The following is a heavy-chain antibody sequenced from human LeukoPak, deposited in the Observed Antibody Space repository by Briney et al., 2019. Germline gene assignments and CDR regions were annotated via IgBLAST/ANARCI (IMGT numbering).Heavy chain of an antibody. J-gene: IGHJ4*02. CDR3: ARAIRL. Sequence: KSGGSLRLYCTASGFTFSDYSVNWVRQAPGKGLEWVSCITGISDIYYADSVKGRFTISRDNAKSSVYLQMNSLRAKDMGIYYCARAIRLWGQGTLVSASS. CDR1: GFTFSDYS. V-gene: IGHV3-69-1*02. CDR2: ITGISDI. D-gene: IGHD1-1*01.